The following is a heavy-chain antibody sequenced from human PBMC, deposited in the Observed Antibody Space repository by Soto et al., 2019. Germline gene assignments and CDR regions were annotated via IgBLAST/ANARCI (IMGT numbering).Heavy chain of an antibody. CDR2: IIPIFGTA. Sequence: ASVKVSCKASGGTFSSYAISWVRQAPGQGLEWMGGIIPIFGTANYAQKFQGRVTITADESTSTAYMELSSLGSEDTAVYYCARVQTGYCSGGSCYYDTGHFDYWGQGTLVTVSS. D-gene: IGHD2-15*01. CDR1: GGTFSSYA. V-gene: IGHV1-69*13. CDR3: ARVQTGYCSGGSCYYDTGHFDY. J-gene: IGHJ4*02.